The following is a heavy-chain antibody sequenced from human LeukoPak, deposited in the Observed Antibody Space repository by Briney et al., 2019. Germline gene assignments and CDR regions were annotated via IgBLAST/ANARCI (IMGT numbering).Heavy chain of an antibody. D-gene: IGHD6-13*01. J-gene: IGHJ5*02. CDR2: FYSSGST. CDR1: GXSISSYY. CDR3: ARITAAAGWFDP. V-gene: IGHV4-59*01. Sequence: SETLSLTCTVSGXSISSYYWSWIRQPPGKGLELIGYFYSSGSTNYNPSLKSRVTISVDASKNQFSLKLNSVTAADTAVYYCARITAAAGWFDPWGQGTLVTVSS.